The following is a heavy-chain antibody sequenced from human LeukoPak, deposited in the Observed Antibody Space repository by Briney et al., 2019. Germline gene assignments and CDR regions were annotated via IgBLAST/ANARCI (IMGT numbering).Heavy chain of an antibody. CDR3: ARVNAPVATFDY. V-gene: IGHV4-38-2*02. J-gene: IGHJ4*02. D-gene: IGHD1-1*01. CDR2: ISHSGST. CDR1: GYSISSTYY. Sequence: SETLSLTCTVSGYSISSTYYGAWIRQPPGKGLEWIATISHSGSTYYTPSLKSRLTISLDTSKNHFSLRLSSVTAADTAVYYCARVNAPVATFDYWGLGILVTVSS.